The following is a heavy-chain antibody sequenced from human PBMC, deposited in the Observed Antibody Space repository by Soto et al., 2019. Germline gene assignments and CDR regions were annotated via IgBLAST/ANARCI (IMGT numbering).Heavy chain of an antibody. CDR3: AKDCNGDYSNFDY. CDR2: ISGSGGST. V-gene: IGHV3-23*01. CDR1: RFTFSSYA. J-gene: IGHJ4*02. Sequence: EVQLLESGGGLVQPGGSLRLSCAASRFTFSSYAMGWVRQAPGKGLEWVSTISGSGGSTYYADSVKGRFTISRDNSKNTLYLQMNSLRAEDTDVYYCAKDCNGDYSNFDYWGQGTLVTVSS. D-gene: IGHD4-17*01.